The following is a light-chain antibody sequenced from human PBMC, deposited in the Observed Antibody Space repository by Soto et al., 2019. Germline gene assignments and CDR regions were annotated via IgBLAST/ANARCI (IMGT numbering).Light chain of an antibody. CDR1: QSISRF. CDR3: QQSFSIPWT. V-gene: IGKV1-39*01. J-gene: IGKJ1*01. Sequence: DVQMTQSPSSLTASVGDRVTITCRASQSISRFLNWYQQKPGKAPKLLMYDASSLQSGVPSRFSGSGSGTDFTLSISSLQPEDFATYYCQQSFSIPWTFGQGTKVEIK. CDR2: DAS.